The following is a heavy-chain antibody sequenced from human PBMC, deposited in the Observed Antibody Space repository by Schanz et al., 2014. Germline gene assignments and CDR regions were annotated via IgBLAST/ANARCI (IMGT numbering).Heavy chain of an antibody. J-gene: IGHJ4*02. CDR2: ISAYNGNT. V-gene: IGHV1-18*04. CDR1: GFNFNNYD. D-gene: IGHD3-9*01. CDR3: ARDAADFYDILTEEDY. Sequence: QVQLVQSGAEVKKPGASVKVSCTASGFNFNNYDINWVRQATGQGLEWMGWISAYNGNTKYPQKLQGRVTMTTDTSTSTAYMELRSLRSDDTAVYYCARDAADFYDILTEEDYWGQGTLVTVSS.